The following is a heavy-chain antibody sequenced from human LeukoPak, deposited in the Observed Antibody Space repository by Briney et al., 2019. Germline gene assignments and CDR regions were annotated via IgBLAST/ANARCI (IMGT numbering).Heavy chain of an antibody. J-gene: IGHJ4*02. V-gene: IGHV3-21*01. Sequence: GGSLRLSCAASGFTLSSYSMNWVRQAPGKGLEWVSSISSSSSYIYYADSVKGRFTISRDNAKNSLYLQMNSLRAEDTAVYYCARGSVAFGSMDYWGQGTLVTVSS. CDR3: ARGSVAFGSMDY. CDR1: GFTLSSYS. D-gene: IGHD3-3*01. CDR2: ISSSSSYI.